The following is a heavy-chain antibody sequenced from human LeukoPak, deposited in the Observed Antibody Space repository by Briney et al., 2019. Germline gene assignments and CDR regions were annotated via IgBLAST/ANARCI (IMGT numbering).Heavy chain of an antibody. CDR3: ARHRSSGDDY. V-gene: IGHV4-59*08. J-gene: IGHJ4*02. CDR2: IYYNGNT. D-gene: IGHD6-25*01. Sequence: PSETLSLTCTVSGGSISTYYWNWIRQPPGKGLEWIAYIYYNGNTNYNPSLKSRVTISVDTSKNQLSLRVSSVTAADTAVYYCARHRSSGDDYWGQGTLATVSS. CDR1: GGSISTYY.